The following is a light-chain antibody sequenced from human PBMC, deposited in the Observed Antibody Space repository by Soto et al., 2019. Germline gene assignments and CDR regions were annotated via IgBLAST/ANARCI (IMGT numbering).Light chain of an antibody. CDR2: DAS. CDR3: QQNNSLWT. CDR1: QSISSW. J-gene: IGKJ1*01. V-gene: IGKV1-5*01. Sequence: DIQMTQSPSTLSASVGDRVTITCRASQSISSWLAWYQQKPGTVPKLLIYDASNLESGVPSRFSGSGSGTEFSLTITSLQPDDFANYYCQQNNSLWTFGQGTKVEV.